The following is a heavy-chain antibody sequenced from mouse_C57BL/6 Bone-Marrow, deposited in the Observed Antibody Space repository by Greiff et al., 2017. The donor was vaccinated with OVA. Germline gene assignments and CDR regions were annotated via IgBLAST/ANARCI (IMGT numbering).Heavy chain of an antibody. CDR1: GFTFSDYG. CDR2: ISSGSSTI. J-gene: IGHJ1*03. Sequence: DVHLVESGGGLVKPGGSLKLSCAASGFTFSDYGMHWVRQAPEKGLAWVAYISSGSSTIYYADTVKGRFTISRDNAKNTLFLQMTSLRSEDTAMYYCARNYVSGYFDVGGTGTTVTVSS. V-gene: IGHV5-17*01. D-gene: IGHD1-1*01. CDR3: ARNYVSGYFDV.